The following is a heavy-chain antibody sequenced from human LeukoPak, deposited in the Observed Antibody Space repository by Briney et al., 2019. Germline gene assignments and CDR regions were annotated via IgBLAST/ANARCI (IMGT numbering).Heavy chain of an antibody. CDR3: ARGFNTGTKGIFDY. CDR1: GYTFTTYA. Sequence: GASVKVSCKASGYTFTTYAMNWERQAPGQGLEWMGWINTNTGNPTYAQGFAGRFVFSLDTSVSTAYLQISSLKAEDTAVYYCARGFNTGTKGIFDYWGQGTLVTVSS. CDR2: INTNTGNP. J-gene: IGHJ4*02. V-gene: IGHV7-4-1*02. D-gene: IGHD7-27*01.